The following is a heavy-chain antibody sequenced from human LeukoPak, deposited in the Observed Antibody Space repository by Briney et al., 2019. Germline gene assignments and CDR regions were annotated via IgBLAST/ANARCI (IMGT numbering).Heavy chain of an antibody. CDR2: IKEDGSEK. Sequence: GGSLRLSCAASGFTFSRYWMTWVRQAPGKGLEWVANIKEDGSEKYYVDSVEGRFTISRDNAKKSLYLQMNSLRAEDTAVYYCAREITYYGMDVWGQGTTVTVSS. CDR3: AREITYYGMDV. CDR1: GFTFSRYW. J-gene: IGHJ6*02. V-gene: IGHV3-7*01. D-gene: IGHD3-16*01.